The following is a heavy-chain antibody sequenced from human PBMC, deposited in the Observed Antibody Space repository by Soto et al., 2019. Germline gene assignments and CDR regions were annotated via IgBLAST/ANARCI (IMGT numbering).Heavy chain of an antibody. V-gene: IGHV4-34*01. J-gene: IGHJ6*03. CDR2: INHSGST. Sequence: QVQLQQWGAGLLKPSETLSLTCAVYGGSFSGYYWSWIRQPPGKGLEWIGEINHSGSTNYNPSLQSRVTISVDTSEIQFSLKLSFVTAADTAVYYCARGPAVAGRYYYYRDVWGKGTTVTVSS. D-gene: IGHD6-19*01. CDR1: GGSFSGYY. CDR3: ARGPAVAGRYYYYRDV.